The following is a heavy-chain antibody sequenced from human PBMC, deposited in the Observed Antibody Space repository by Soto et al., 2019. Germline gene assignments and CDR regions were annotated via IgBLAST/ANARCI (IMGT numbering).Heavy chain of an antibody. Sequence: GGSLRLSCAASGFTFSSYWMHWVRQAPGKGLVWVSHINSDGSSTTYADSVKGRFTISRDNSKNTLYLQMNSLRAEDTAVYYCAKTQGYNPFDYWGQGTLVTVSS. J-gene: IGHJ4*02. D-gene: IGHD1-1*01. CDR3: AKTQGYNPFDY. V-gene: IGHV3-74*01. CDR1: GFTFSSYW. CDR2: INSDGSST.